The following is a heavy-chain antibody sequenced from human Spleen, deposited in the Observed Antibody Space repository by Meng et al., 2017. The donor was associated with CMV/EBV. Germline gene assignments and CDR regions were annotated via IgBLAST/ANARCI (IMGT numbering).Heavy chain of an antibody. D-gene: IGHD2-2*01. J-gene: IGHJ4*02. Sequence: GESLKISCAASGFTYDDYGMTWVRQAPGKGLEWVSGINWNGERKGYAGSVKGRFTISRDNAKNSLYLQMNSLRAEDTAVYYCARASGGYCSTTICYGYDDYWGQGTLVTVSS. V-gene: IGHV3-20*04. CDR1: GFTYDDYG. CDR3: ARASGGYCSTTICYGYDDY. CDR2: INWNGERK.